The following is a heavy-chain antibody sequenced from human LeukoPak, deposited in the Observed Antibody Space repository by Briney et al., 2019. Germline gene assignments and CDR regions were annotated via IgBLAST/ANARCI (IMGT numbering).Heavy chain of an antibody. D-gene: IGHD2-15*01. J-gene: IGHJ5*02. CDR1: GFTFGDYA. Sequence: GGSLRLSCTASGFTFGDYAMSWVRQAPGKGPEWIGFITYKAYGGTTEYAASVKGRFTISRDDSKNIAYLQMNSLRTEDTAVYYCIRFTYCSGASCCFDPWGQGTLVTVSS. CDR3: IRFTYCSGASCCFDP. CDR2: ITYKAYGGTT. V-gene: IGHV3-49*04.